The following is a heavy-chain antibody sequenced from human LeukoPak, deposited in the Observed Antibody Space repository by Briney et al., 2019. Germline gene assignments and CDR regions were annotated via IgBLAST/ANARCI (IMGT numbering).Heavy chain of an antibody. J-gene: IGHJ1*01. CDR2: IKSDGST. Sequence: GGSLRLSCAASGFIFSSYWMHWVRRAPGNGLVWVSRIKSDGSTNYADSVKGRFTISRDNAKNTVSLQMNSLRAEDTGVYYCARAPSEIGGYYPEYFRHWAQGTLVTVSS. CDR3: ARAPSEIGGYYPEYFRH. D-gene: IGHD3-22*01. CDR1: GFIFSSYW. V-gene: IGHV3-74*01.